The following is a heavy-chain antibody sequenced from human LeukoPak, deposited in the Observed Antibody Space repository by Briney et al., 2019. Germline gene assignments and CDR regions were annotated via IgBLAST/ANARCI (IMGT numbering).Heavy chain of an antibody. V-gene: IGHV4-34*01. J-gene: IGHJ5*02. Sequence: PSETLSLTCAVYGGSFSGYYWSWVRQPPGMGPEWIGEVNLSGVTNYNPSLKSRITMSLDTSKNHFSLKLSSVTAADTAVYYCARPVGGWFDPWGQGTLVTVSS. CDR1: GGSFSGYY. CDR2: VNLSGVT. CDR3: ARPVGGWFDP. D-gene: IGHD3-16*01.